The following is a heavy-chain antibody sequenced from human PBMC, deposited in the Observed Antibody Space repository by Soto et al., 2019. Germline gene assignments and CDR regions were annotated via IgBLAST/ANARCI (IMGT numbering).Heavy chain of an antibody. Sequence: TGGSLRLSCAASGFTFTSYWMHWVRQPPGKGLLWVSRISTDGSKTDYADSVKGRFTISRDNARNTLYLEMNSLGVEDTAVYYCARGPSHPRYGDYTNDRWGQGTLVTVSS. V-gene: IGHV3-74*01. D-gene: IGHD4-17*01. CDR1: GFTFTSYW. CDR2: ISTDGSKT. CDR3: ARGPSHPRYGDYTNDR. J-gene: IGHJ5*02.